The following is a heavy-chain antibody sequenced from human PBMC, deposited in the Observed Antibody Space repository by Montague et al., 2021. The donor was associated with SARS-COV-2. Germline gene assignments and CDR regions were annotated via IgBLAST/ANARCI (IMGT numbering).Heavy chain of an antibody. CDR1: GGSFSDYY. Sequence: SETLSLTCAVYGGSFSDYYWTWIRQPPGKGLEWIGEINDRGTSNYNPSLKSRVSISVDTSKNQFFLYLCSVTAADTAVYYCARGRQHFNMIVVVMTGGEYCFDYWGQGTLVTVSS. J-gene: IGHJ4*02. CDR3: ARGRQHFNMIVVVMTGGEYCFDY. CDR2: INDRGTS. D-gene: IGHD3-22*01. V-gene: IGHV4-34*01.